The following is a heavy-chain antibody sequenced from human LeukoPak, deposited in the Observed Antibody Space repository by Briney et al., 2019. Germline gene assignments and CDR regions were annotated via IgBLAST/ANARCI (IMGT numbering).Heavy chain of an antibody. CDR1: GFTFSRYA. D-gene: IGHD3-10*01. J-gene: IGHJ4*02. Sequence: GGSLRLSCAASGFTFSRYAMSWVRQAPGKGLKWVSAIGGSGGSTYYADSVKGRFTISRDNSKNTLYLQMNSLRAEDTAVYYCAKDRLRGYFDYWGQGTLVTVSS. CDR3: AKDRLRGYFDY. CDR2: IGGSGGST. V-gene: IGHV3-23*01.